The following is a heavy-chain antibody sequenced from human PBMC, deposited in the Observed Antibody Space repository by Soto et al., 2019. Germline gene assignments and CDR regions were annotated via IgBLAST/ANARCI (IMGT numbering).Heavy chain of an antibody. V-gene: IGHV4-59*01. CDR2: INYSGRS. CDR3: ARSYCADSVSCNWFDP. CDR1: GDSSSTYY. D-gene: IGHD2-8*02. J-gene: IGHJ5*02. Sequence: VQLQESGPGLVKSSETLSLTCSVSGDSSSTYYWGSIRQPPGKGLEWIGYINYSGRSNHNPSLKSRLSISVDASKNQVSLKLTSVTAADTAVYYCARSYCADSVSCNWFDPWGQGTLVVVSS.